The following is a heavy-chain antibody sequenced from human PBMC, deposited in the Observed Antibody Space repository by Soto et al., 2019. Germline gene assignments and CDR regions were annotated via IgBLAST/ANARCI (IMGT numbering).Heavy chain of an antibody. CDR3: ARGLVITNSGAFDI. CDR1: GGTFSSYA. V-gene: IGHV1-69*01. CDR2: IIPIFGTA. Sequence: QVQLVQSGAEAKKPGSSVKVSCKASGGTFSSYAISWVRQAPGQGLECMGGIIPIFGTANYAQKFQGRVTITADESTSRGYMELSSLRSEDTAVYYCARGLVITNSGAFDIWGQGTMVTVS. D-gene: IGHD3-22*01. J-gene: IGHJ3*02.